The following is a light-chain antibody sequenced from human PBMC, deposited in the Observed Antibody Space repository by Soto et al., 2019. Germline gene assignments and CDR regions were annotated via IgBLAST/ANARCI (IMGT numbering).Light chain of an antibody. CDR1: GSDVGGYNY. CDR2: ELS. V-gene: IGLV2-8*01. Sequence: QSALTQPPSASGSPGQTVTISCTGTGSDVGGYNYVSWYQQYPGKAPKLMIYELSKRPSAVPDRFCGAKSGNTASLTASGLHGEDEDDYYSASYGRSNNRYAFGTGPKATVL. CDR3: ASYGRSNNRYA. J-gene: IGLJ1*01.